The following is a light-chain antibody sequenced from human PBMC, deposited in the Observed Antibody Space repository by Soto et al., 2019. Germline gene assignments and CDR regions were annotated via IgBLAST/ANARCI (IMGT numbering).Light chain of an antibody. CDR1: QNIDSY. CDR2: VAS. J-gene: IGKJ5*01. CDR3: QQGHSYPLT. V-gene: IGKV1-39*01. Sequence: DIQMTQSPSSLSESVGDRVTITCRASQNIDSYLNWYQQKPGKAPKPLLNVASNLQSGVPARFSGSGSGTDFTLTINSLQLEDFATYYCQQGHSYPLTFGQGTRLDIK.